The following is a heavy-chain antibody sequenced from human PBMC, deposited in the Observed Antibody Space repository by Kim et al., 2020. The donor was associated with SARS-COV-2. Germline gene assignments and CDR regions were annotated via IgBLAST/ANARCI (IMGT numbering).Heavy chain of an antibody. J-gene: IGHJ3*02. CDR2: ISYDGSNK. Sequence: GGSLRLSCAASGFTFSSYAMHWVRQAPGKGLEWVAVISYDGSNKYYADSVKGRFTISRDNSKNTLYLQMNSLRAEDTAVYYCARGDSSSDQPRAFDIWGQGTMVTVSS. CDR3: ARGDSSSDQPRAFDI. D-gene: IGHD6-6*01. CDR1: GFTFSSYA. V-gene: IGHV3-30-3*01.